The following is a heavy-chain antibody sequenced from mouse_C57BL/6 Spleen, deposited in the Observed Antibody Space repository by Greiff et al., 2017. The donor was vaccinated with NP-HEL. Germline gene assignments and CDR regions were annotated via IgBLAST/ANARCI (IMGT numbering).Heavy chain of an antibody. CDR1: GYAFTNYL. V-gene: IGHV1-54*01. CDR2: INPGSGGT. CDR3: ARYYYGSSYDYYAMDY. J-gene: IGHJ4*01. Sequence: VQLQQSGAELVRPGTSVKVSCKASGYAFTNYLIEWVKQRPGQGLEWIGVINPGSGGTNYNEKFKGKATLTADKSSSTAYMQLSSLTSEDSAVYFCARYYYGSSYDYYAMDYWGQGTSVTVSS. D-gene: IGHD1-1*01.